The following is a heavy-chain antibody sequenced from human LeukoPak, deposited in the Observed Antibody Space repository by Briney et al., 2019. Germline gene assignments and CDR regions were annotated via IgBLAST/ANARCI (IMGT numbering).Heavy chain of an antibody. CDR3: VRELTGTTYFDY. V-gene: IGHV3-23*01. Sequence: GGSLRLSCAASGFTFISYAMSWVRQAPGKGLEWVSAISGSGGSIYYADSVKGRFTISRDYAKNSLYLQMNNLRAEDTAVYYCVRELTGTTYFDYWGQGTLVTVSS. CDR1: GFTFISYA. CDR2: ISGSGGSI. D-gene: IGHD1-1*01. J-gene: IGHJ4*02.